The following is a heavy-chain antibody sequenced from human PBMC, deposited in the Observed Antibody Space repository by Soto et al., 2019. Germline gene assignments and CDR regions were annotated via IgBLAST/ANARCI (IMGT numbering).Heavy chain of an antibody. J-gene: IGHJ4*02. CDR3: ARDPGYGDFHGGYFDY. CDR2: IWHDGSNK. CDR1: GVTFSSYW. D-gene: IGHD4-17*01. V-gene: IGHV3-33*08. Sequence: PGGSLRLSCAASGVTFSSYWMGGVRQAAGKGLEWVADIWHDGSNKYYADSVKGRFTISRDNSKNTLYLQMNSLRAEDTAVYYCARDPGYGDFHGGYFDYWGQGTLVTVSS.